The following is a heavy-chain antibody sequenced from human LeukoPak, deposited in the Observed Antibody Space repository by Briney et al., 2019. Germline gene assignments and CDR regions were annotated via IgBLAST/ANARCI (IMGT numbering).Heavy chain of an antibody. CDR1: GASISSSF. CDR3: ARQLWSYSPFDY. V-gene: IGHV4-59*08. J-gene: IGHJ4*02. D-gene: IGHD3-10*01. Sequence: SETLSLTCNVSGASISSSFWNWIRQPPGKGLEWIGYIYNNGGADYNPSLKSRVTISLDTPKNQVSLRLASVTAADTAVYYCARQLWSYSPFDYRGLGARIIVSS. CDR2: IYNNGGA.